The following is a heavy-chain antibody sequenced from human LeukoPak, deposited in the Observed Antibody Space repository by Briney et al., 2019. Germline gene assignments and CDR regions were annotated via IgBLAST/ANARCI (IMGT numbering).Heavy chain of an antibody. Sequence: SVKVSCKASGGTFSSYAISWVRQAPGQGLEWMGRIIPILGIANYAQKFQGRVTITADKSTSTAYMELSSLRSEDTAVYYCARGKYYYDSSGYFAYWGQGTLVTVSS. D-gene: IGHD3-22*01. V-gene: IGHV1-69*04. CDR1: GGTFSSYA. CDR3: ARGKYYYDSSGYFAY. J-gene: IGHJ4*02. CDR2: IIPILGIA.